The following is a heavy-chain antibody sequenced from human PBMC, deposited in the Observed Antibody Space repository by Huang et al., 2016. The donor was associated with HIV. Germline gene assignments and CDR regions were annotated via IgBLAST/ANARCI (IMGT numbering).Heavy chain of an antibody. J-gene: IGHJ4*02. D-gene: IGHD3-22*01. Sequence: EVQLVESGGGLVQPGGSLRLSCAASGFSISSYWMHWVRQAPGKGGVGGSRMNSDGSSTSYADSVKGRFTISRDNAKNTLYLQMNSLRAEDTAVYYCARDPRIQSWLNFFDYWGQGTLVSVSS. CDR2: MNSDGSST. CDR1: GFSISSYW. CDR3: ARDPRIQSWLNFFDY. V-gene: IGHV3-74*01.